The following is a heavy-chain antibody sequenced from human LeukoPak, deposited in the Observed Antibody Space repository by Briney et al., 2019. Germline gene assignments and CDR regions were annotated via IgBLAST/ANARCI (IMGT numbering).Heavy chain of an antibody. CDR3: AKDRTYYDFWSGRYYYYYMDV. V-gene: IGHV3-23*01. Sequence: GGSLRLSCAAAGFTFSSYAMSWVRQAPGKGLEWVSATSGSGASTYYADSVKGRFIISRDNSKNTLYLQMNSLRAEDTAVYYCAKDRTYYDFWSGRYYYYYMDVWGKGTTVTVSS. CDR1: GFTFSSYA. CDR2: TSGSGAST. D-gene: IGHD3-3*01. J-gene: IGHJ6*03.